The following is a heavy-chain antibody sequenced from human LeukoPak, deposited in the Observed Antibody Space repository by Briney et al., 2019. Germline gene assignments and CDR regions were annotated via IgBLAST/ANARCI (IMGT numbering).Heavy chain of an antibody. J-gene: IGHJ3*02. V-gene: IGHV1-2*02. CDR1: GYTFTGYY. CDR2: INPNSGGT. Sequence: ASVKVSCKASGYTFTGYYMHWVRQAPGQGLEWMGWINPNSGGTNYAQKFQGRVTMTRDTSISTAYMELSRLRSDDTAVYYCARVTESLASAFDIWGQGTMVTVSS. CDR3: ARVTESLASAFDI. D-gene: IGHD2-21*02.